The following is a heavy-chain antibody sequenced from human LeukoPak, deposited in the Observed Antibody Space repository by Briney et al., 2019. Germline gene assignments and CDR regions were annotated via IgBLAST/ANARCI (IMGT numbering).Heavy chain of an antibody. CDR1: GFTVSSNY. V-gene: IGHV3-53*05. Sequence: PGGSLRLSCAASGFTVSSNYMSWVRQAPGKGLEWVSVIYSGGSTYYADPVKGRFTISRDNSKNTLYLQMNSLRAEDTAVYYCARDWDIVVVPAAQRNRYSSSPRSGYWGQGTLVTVSS. D-gene: IGHD2-2*01. J-gene: IGHJ4*02. CDR2: IYSGGST. CDR3: ARDWDIVVVPAAQRNRYSSSPRSGY.